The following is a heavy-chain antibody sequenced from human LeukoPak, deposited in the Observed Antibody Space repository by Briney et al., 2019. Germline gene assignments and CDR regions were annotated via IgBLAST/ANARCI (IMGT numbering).Heavy chain of an antibody. Sequence: ASVKVSCKTSEYSLTQYPIHWVRQAPGQRLEWMGWINTVSGNTRYSQSFQGRVTITRDTSASTAYMELSYLKSEDTAIYYCANWAGAPADYFSGPLDYWGQGTLVTVSS. CDR3: ANWAGAPADYFSGPLDY. J-gene: IGHJ4*02. D-gene: IGHD3-3*01. CDR1: EYSLTQYP. V-gene: IGHV1-3*04. CDR2: INTVSGNT.